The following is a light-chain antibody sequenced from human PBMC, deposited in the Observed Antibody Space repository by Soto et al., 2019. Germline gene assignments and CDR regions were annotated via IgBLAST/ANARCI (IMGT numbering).Light chain of an antibody. CDR1: QRLSNHY. CDR2: GAS. CDR3: HQYCGSPRYT. J-gene: IGKJ2*01. V-gene: IGKV3-20*01. Sequence: EMVLTQSPGTLSLSPGARATLSCRASQRLSNHYLAWFQQKPGQAPRPLIYGASYRATGIPDRFSGSGSGPDFTLTITGLEPEDVAVYHCHQYCGSPRYTFGQGTKLEIK.